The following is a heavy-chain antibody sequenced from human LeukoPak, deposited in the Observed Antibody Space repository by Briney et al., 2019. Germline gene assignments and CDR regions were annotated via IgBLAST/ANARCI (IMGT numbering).Heavy chain of an antibody. J-gene: IGHJ4*02. D-gene: IGHD3-10*01. Sequence: ASVKVSCKASGGTLSSYAISWVRQAPGQGLEWMGGIIPTFGTANYAQKFQGRVTITADESTSTAYMELSSLRSEDTAVYYCARERIVSGSRIHAYDYWGQGTLVTVSS. V-gene: IGHV1-69*13. CDR2: IIPTFGTA. CDR3: ARERIVSGSRIHAYDY. CDR1: GGTLSSYA.